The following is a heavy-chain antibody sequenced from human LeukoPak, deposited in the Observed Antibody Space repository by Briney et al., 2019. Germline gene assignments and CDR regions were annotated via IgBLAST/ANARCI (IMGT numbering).Heavy chain of an antibody. J-gene: IGHJ4*02. Sequence: PSETLSLTCTVSGGSISSYYWNWIRQPAGKGLEWIGRIYTSGSTNYNPSLKSRVTMSVDTSKNQFSLKLSSVTAADTAVYYCARGGDSADYYFDYWGQGTLVTVSS. CDR2: IYTSGST. V-gene: IGHV4-4*07. CDR3: ARGGDSADYYFDY. CDR1: GGSISSYY. D-gene: IGHD3-3*01.